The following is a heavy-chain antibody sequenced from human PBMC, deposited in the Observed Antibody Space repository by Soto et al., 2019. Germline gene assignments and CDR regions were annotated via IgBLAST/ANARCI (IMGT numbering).Heavy chain of an antibody. D-gene: IGHD1-1*01. CDR1: GFTFNTYA. CDR2: ITSNGDNR. Sequence: DVQLLQSGGGLVQPGGSLRLSCAASGFTFNTYAMNWVRQAPGKGLEWVSGITSNGDNRYYVESVKGRFTISRDNSKNTLYLQMNSLRADDTAVYYCAKESSRNSSPYWGQGNLVTVS. J-gene: IGHJ4*02. CDR3: AKESSRNSSPY. V-gene: IGHV3-23*01.